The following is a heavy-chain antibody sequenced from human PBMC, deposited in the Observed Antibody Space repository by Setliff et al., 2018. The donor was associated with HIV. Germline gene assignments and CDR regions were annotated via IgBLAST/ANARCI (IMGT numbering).Heavy chain of an antibody. CDR3: ARAPRGLRLDF. J-gene: IGHJ4*02. V-gene: IGHV4-34*01. Sequence: GSLRLSCAASGFTFSDYYMSWIRQAPGKGLEWIGEINHTGVTNSNPSLKSRVTISADTSKNQFSLKLSSVTAADTGVYFCARAPRGLRLDFWGQGTLVTVSS. CDR1: GFTFSDYY. CDR2: INHTGVT. D-gene: IGHD3-10*01.